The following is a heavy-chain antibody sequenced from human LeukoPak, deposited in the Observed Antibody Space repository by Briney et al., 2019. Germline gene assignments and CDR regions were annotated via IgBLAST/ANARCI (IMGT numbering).Heavy chain of an antibody. CDR3: ARLPGGRAAAGTVIYYMDV. V-gene: IGHV1-2*02. CDR2: INPNSGGT. J-gene: IGHJ6*03. D-gene: IGHD6-13*01. CDR1: GYTFTGYY. Sequence: RASVKVSCKASGYTFTGYYMHWVRQAPGQGLEWMGWINPNSGGTNYAQKFQGRVTMTRDTSISTAYMELSRLRSDDTAVYYCARLPGGRAAAGTVIYYMDVWGKGTTVTVSS.